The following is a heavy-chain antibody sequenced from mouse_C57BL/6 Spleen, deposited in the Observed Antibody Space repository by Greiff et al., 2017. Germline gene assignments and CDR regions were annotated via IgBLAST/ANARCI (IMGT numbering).Heavy chain of an antibody. D-gene: IGHD4-1*01. CDR3: TRWRLGRDYAMDY. CDR2: IDPETGGT. J-gene: IGHJ4*01. Sequence: QVQLKESGAELVRPGASVTLSCKASGYTFTDYEMHWVKPTPVHGLEWIGAIDPETGGTAYNQKFKGKAILTADKSSSTAYMELRSLTSEDSAVYYCTRWRLGRDYAMDYWGQGTSVTVSS. V-gene: IGHV1-15*01. CDR1: GYTFTDYE.